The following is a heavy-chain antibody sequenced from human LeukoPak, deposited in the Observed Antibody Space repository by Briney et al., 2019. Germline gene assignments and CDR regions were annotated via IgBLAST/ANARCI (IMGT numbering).Heavy chain of an antibody. CDR1: GYTLTELS. V-gene: IGHV1-24*01. Sequence: GASVKVSCKVSGYTLTELSMHWVRQAPGKELEWMGGFDPEDGETIYAQKFQGRVTMTEDTSTDTAYMELSSLRSEDTAVYYCATAGPGIAVAATTVFDYWGQGTLVTVSS. J-gene: IGHJ4*02. D-gene: IGHD6-19*01. CDR3: ATAGPGIAVAATTVFDY. CDR2: FDPEDGET.